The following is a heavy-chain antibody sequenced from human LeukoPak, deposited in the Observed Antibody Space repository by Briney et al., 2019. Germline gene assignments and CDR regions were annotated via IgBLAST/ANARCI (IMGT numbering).Heavy chain of an antibody. CDR1: GGTFSSYA. CDR2: IIPILGIA. D-gene: IGHD1-26*01. J-gene: IGHJ4*02. CDR3: ASLVAATGFDY. V-gene: IGHV1-69*04. Sequence: VKVSCKASGGTFSSYAISWVQQAPGQGLGWMGRIIPILGIANYAQKFQGRVTITADKSTSTAYMELSSLRSEDTAVYYCASLVAATGFDYWGQGTLVTVSS.